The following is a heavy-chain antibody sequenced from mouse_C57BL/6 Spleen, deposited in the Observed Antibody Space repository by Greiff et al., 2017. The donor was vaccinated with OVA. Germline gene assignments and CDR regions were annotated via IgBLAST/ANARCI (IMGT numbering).Heavy chain of an antibody. V-gene: IGHV1-82*01. J-gene: IGHJ3*01. CDR2: IYPGDGDT. CDR1: GYAFSSSW. D-gene: IGHD1-1*01. CDR3: AREAYYYGSSQAWFAY. Sequence: VQLQQSGRELVKPGASVKISCKASGYAFSSSWMNWVKQRPGKGLEWIGRIYPGDGDTNYNGKFKGKATLTADKSSSTAYMQLSSLTSEDSAVYFCAREAYYYGSSQAWFAYWGQGTLVTVSA.